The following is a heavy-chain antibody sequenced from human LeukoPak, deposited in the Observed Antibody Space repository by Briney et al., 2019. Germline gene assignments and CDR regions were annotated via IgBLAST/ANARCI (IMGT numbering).Heavy chain of an antibody. CDR2: IIPILGIA. Sequence: GSSVKVSCKASGGTFSSYAISWVRQAPGQGLEWMGRIIPILGIANYAQKFQGRVTITADKSTSTAYMELSSLRSEDTAVYYCARDDYGDYLFAFDIWGQGTMATVSS. CDR1: GGTFSSYA. J-gene: IGHJ3*02. D-gene: IGHD4-17*01. CDR3: ARDDYGDYLFAFDI. V-gene: IGHV1-69*04.